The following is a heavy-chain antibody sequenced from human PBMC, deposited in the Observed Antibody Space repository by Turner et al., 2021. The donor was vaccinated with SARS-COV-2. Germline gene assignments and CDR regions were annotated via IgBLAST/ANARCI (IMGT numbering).Heavy chain of an antibody. V-gene: IGHV1-24*01. CDR2: FDPEDGET. CDR3: ATGVAVAGTPSKYNYYYGMDV. Sequence: SMHWVRQAPGKGLEWMGGFDPEDGETIYAQKFQGRVTMTEDTSTDTAYMELSSLRSEDTAVYYCATGVAVAGTPSKYNYYYGMDVWGQGTTVTVSS. J-gene: IGHJ6*02. D-gene: IGHD6-19*01. CDR1: S.